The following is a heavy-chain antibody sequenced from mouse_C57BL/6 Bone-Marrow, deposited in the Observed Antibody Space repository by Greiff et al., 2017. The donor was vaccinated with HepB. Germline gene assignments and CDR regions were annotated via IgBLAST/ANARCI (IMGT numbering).Heavy chain of an antibody. CDR1: GFSLTSYG. CDR3: SRHDYYGSSPFAY. CDR2: IWSDGST. J-gene: IGHJ3*01. V-gene: IGHV2-6-1*01. D-gene: IGHD1-1*01. Sequence: QVQLKESGPGLVAPSQSLSITCTVSGFSLTSYGVHWVRQPPGKGLEWLVVIWSDGSTTYNSALKSRLSISKDNSKSQVFLKMNSLQTDDTAMYYCSRHDYYGSSPFAYWGQGTLVTVSA.